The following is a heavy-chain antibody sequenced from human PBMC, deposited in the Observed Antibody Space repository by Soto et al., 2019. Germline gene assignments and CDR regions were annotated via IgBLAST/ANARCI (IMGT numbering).Heavy chain of an antibody. CDR2: IYYSGST. D-gene: IGHD5-18*01. Sequence: QVQLQESGPGLVKPSQTLSLTCTVSGGSISSGDYFWGWIRQPPGKGLEWIGYIYYSGSTYYNPSPTSRVTISVDTPTNHFSLKLSSVTAADTAVYYCGSNSYGYIVYDCWGQGTLVTVSS. CDR3: GSNSYGYIVYDC. J-gene: IGHJ4*02. CDR1: GGSISSGDYF. V-gene: IGHV4-30-4*01.